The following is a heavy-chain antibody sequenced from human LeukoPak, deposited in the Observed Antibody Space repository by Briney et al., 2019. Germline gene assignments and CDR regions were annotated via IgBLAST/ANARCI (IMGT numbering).Heavy chain of an antibody. Sequence: PSETLSLTCTVSGGSISSYYWSWIRQPPGKGLEWIGYIYYSGSTNYNPSLKNRVTISVDTSKNQFSLKLSSVTAADTAVYYCARYSSSWYGVDYWGQGTLVTVSS. CDR2: IYYSGST. D-gene: IGHD6-13*01. CDR1: GGSISSYY. V-gene: IGHV4-59*01. J-gene: IGHJ4*02. CDR3: ARYSSSWYGVDY.